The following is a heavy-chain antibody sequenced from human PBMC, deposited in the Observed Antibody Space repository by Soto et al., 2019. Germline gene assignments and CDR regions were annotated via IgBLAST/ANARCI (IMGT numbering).Heavy chain of an antibody. Sequence: QVQVVQSGAEVKKPGSSVKVSCKASGGTFSSYAISWVRQAPGQGLEWMGGIIPISDTTNYAQKFQGRVTITADESTSTAYMELSSLRSEDTAVYYCARSQGTSTSLEIYYYYYYGMDVWGQGTTVTVSS. CDR3: ARSQGTSTSLEIYYYYYYGMDV. CDR2: IIPISDTT. CDR1: GGTFSSYA. D-gene: IGHD2-2*01. J-gene: IGHJ6*02. V-gene: IGHV1-69*01.